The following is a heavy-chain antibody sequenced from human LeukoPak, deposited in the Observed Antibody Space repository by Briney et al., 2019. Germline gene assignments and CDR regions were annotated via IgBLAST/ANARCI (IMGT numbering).Heavy chain of an antibody. J-gene: IGHJ3*02. CDR2: ISSSGSSI. CDR1: GFTFSSYE. Sequence: GGSLRLSCAASGFTFSSYEMNWVRQAPGKGLEWVSYISSSGSSIYYADSVKGRFTISRDNAKKSLYLQMNSLRAEDTAVYYCARLYSSSSGRAFDIWGQGTMVTVSS. D-gene: IGHD6-6*01. V-gene: IGHV3-48*03. CDR3: ARLYSSSSGRAFDI.